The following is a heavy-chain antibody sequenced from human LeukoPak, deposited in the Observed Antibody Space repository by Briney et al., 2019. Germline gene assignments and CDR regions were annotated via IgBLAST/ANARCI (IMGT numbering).Heavy chain of an antibody. CDR1: GFTFSSYG. D-gene: IGHD6-6*01. V-gene: IGHV3-30*02. CDR3: ARYHSSSSVGGYYFDY. Sequence: PGGSLRLSCAASGFTFSSYGMHWVRQAPGKGLEWVAFIRYDGSNKYYADSVKGRFTISRDNSKNTLYLQMNSLRAEDTAVYYCARYHSSSSVGGYYFDYWGQGTLVTVSS. J-gene: IGHJ4*02. CDR2: IRYDGSNK.